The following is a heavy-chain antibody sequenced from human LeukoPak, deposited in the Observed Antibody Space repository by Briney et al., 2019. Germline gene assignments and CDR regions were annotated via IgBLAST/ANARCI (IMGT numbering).Heavy chain of an antibody. Sequence: GESLKISCKASGYTFSSYWIGWVRQMPGKGLEWMGIIYPGDSDTRYSPSFQGLVSISADKSISTAYVQWSSLKASDTAMYYCARPKFGGGSHYWGQGTLVTVSS. CDR1: GYTFSSYW. V-gene: IGHV5-51*01. CDR2: IYPGDSDT. D-gene: IGHD3-16*01. J-gene: IGHJ4*02. CDR3: ARPKFGGGSHY.